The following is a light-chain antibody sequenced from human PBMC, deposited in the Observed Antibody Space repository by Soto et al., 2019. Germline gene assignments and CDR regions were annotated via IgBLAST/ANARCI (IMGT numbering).Light chain of an antibody. Sequence: IRIARWPAALTASKRDIATNTCRASQSISSYLAWYQQKPGKAPKLLLYDASSLQSGVPSRFSGSGSGTDFTLTIRCLQPDDSATYYCQQYNSCPWTFGQGTKVDI. CDR2: DAS. CDR1: QSISSY. V-gene: IGKV1-16*01. CDR3: QQYNSCPWT. J-gene: IGKJ1*01.